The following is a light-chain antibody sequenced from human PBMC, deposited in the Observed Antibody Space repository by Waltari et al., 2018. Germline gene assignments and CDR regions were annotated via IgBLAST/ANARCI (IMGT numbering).Light chain of an antibody. CDR1: SSDVGSYNL. CDR3: CSYTAGSTWV. Sequence: QSALTQPASVSGSPGQSITISCTGTSSDVGSYNLGSWYQQHPGKAPKLMIYEGSKRPSGVSNRFSGSKSGNTASLTISGLQAEDEADYYCCSYTAGSTWVFGGGTKLTVL. CDR2: EGS. J-gene: IGLJ3*02. V-gene: IGLV2-23*01.